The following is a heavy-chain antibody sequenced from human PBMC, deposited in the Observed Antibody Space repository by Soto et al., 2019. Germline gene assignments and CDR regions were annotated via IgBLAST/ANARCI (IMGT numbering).Heavy chain of an antibody. Sequence: QVQLQESGPGLVKPSETLSLTCTVSGGSINGYYWTWLRQSPTNGLEWIGYFHFSGSTKYNPSLESRRTISADTSKNQISRTLSSVTAADTAVYYCARASGYSYGYDDFFDNWGQGTLANVSS. V-gene: IGHV4-59*01. D-gene: IGHD5-18*01. CDR1: GGSINGYY. J-gene: IGHJ4*01. CDR3: ARASGYSYGYDDFFDN. CDR2: FHFSGST.